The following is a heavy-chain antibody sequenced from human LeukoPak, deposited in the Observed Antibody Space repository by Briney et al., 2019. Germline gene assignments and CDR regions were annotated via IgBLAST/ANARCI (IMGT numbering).Heavy chain of an antibody. CDR1: GFTFSTYS. CDR3: ARRDVLNGEWIFFDH. D-gene: IGHD2-2*03. Sequence: GGSLRLSCAASGFTFSTYSMNWVRQAPGKGLEWVSAINGGGDHTYYADSVKGRFTISRNNSKNTLYFHLNSLRADDTAVYYCARRDVLNGEWIFFDHWGQGTLVTVSS. V-gene: IGHV3-23*01. CDR2: INGGGDHT. J-gene: IGHJ4*02.